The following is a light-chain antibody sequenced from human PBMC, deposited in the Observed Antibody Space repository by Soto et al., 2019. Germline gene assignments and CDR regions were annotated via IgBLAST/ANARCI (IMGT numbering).Light chain of an antibody. V-gene: IGKV1-5*01. CDR2: DAS. J-gene: IGKJ1*01. CDR1: QTISTW. CDR3: QHYNSYSEA. Sequence: DIQVTQSPPTLSASVGDRVTITCRASQTISTWMAWYQQKPGEAPKLLVYDASTLQSGVASRFSGSGSGTEFTLTISSLQPDDFATYYCQHYNSYSEAFGQGTKVDIK.